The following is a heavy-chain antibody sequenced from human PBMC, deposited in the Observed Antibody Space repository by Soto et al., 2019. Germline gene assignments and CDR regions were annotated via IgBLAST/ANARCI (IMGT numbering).Heavy chain of an antibody. J-gene: IGHJ4*02. Sequence: ASVKVSCKASGYTFTDYFIHWVRQAPGQGLEWIGWINPYSGGADLSQKFQGRVTMTRDTSISTAYMELRSLRSDDTAVYYCARGYSDSGWTGTLDYWGQGTLVTVSS. D-gene: IGHD6-19*01. V-gene: IGHV1-2*02. CDR3: ARGYSDSGWTGTLDY. CDR1: GYTFTDYF. CDR2: INPYSGGA.